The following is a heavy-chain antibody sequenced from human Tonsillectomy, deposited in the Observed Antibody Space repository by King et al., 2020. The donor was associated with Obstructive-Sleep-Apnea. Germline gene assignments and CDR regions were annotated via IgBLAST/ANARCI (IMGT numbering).Heavy chain of an antibody. CDR3: AKDQLWEKDY. CDR2: ISGTGVYT. Sequence: VQLVESGGGLIPPGGSLRLSCAASGFTFSRYTMSWVRQAPGKGLEWVSGISGTGVYTYYADSVKGRFTVSRDNSKNTLYLQMNRLRAEDTAIYYCAKDQLWEKDYWGQGTLVTVSS. V-gene: IGHV3-23*04. CDR1: GFTFSRYT. D-gene: IGHD5-18*01. J-gene: IGHJ4*02.